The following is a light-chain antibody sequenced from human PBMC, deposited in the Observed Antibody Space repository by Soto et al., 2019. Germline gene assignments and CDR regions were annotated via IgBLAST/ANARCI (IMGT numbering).Light chain of an antibody. J-gene: IGLJ1*01. CDR3: CSYAGSSPYV. Sequence: QSGLTQPASVYGSPGRSITISYTGTSSDVGSYNLVSWYQQHPGKAPKLTIYEVSKRPSGVSNRFSGSKSGNTASLTISGLQAEDEADYYCCSYAGSSPYVFGTGTKVTVL. V-gene: IGLV2-23*02. CDR1: SSDVGSYNL. CDR2: EVS.